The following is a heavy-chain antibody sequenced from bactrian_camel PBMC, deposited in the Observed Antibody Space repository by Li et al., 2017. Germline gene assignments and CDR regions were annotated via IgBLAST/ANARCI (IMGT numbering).Heavy chain of an antibody. D-gene: IGHD5*01. J-gene: IGHJ4*01. CDR3: AAVYGACYGGGAFTY. CDR1: GYSYSSYC. Sequence: DVQLVESGGDSVQTGGSLRLSCTVSGYSYSSYCMGWFRQAPGKEREGAAATDSDGHASYADSVKGRFTISKDNARNTLYLQMNSLKPEDTSICYCAAVYGACYGGGAFTYWGQGTQVTVS. CDR2: TDSDGHA. V-gene: IGHV3S42*01.